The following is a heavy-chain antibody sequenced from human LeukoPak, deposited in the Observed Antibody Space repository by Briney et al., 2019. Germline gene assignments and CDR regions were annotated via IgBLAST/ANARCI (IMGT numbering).Heavy chain of an antibody. Sequence: PGGSLRLSCAASGFTFDDYAMHWVRQAPGKGLEWVSLISGDGDSTYYADSVKGRFPISRDESKNSLSLQMNSLRTEDTALYYCAKDLIEINYGGTSHSSYWGQGTLVTVSS. D-gene: IGHD4-23*01. CDR3: AKDLIEINYGGTSHSSY. CDR1: GFTFDDYA. CDR2: ISGDGDST. J-gene: IGHJ4*02. V-gene: IGHV3-43*02.